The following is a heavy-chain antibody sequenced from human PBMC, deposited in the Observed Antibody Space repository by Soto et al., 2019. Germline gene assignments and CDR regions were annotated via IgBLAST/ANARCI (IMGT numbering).Heavy chain of an antibody. CDR1: GGSVSSGSYY. V-gene: IGHV4-61*01. Sequence: SETLSLTCTVSGGSVSSGSYYWGWIRQPPGKRLEWIGYVYYSGTTNYNPSLKSRVTISVDTSKNQFSLKLSSVTAADTAVYYCVSSSSWYACWGQGTLVTVSS. J-gene: IGHJ5*01. CDR3: VSSSSWYAC. D-gene: IGHD6-13*01. CDR2: VYYSGTT.